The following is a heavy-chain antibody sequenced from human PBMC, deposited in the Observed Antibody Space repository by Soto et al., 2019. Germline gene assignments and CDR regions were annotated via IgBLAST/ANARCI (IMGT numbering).Heavy chain of an antibody. Sequence: QVQLVQSGAEVKKPGSSVKVSCQASGGSFRRESINWVRQAPGQGPEWMGNILPFFGTADYAQKFQGRLTRTADVSTTTVYMELRSLRFEDTAVYYCARGHEVGGNSEAFEVWGQGTMVIVSS. J-gene: IGHJ3*01. CDR1: GGSFRRES. V-gene: IGHV1-69*15. D-gene: IGHD2-15*01. CDR3: ARGHEVGGNSEAFEV. CDR2: ILPFFGTA.